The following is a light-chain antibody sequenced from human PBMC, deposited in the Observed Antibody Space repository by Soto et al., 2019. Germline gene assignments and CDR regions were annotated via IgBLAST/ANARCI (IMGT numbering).Light chain of an antibody. Sequence: QSVLTQPPSVSGAPGQTVTISCTGSSSNIGAGYDVHWYQQLPGTAPKLLIYGNSNRPSRVPDRFSGSKSGTSASLSITGLRAEDEADYYCQSYDSSLSGAVFGGGTQLTVL. CDR3: QSYDSSLSGAV. V-gene: IGLV1-40*01. J-gene: IGLJ7*01. CDR1: SSNIGAGYD. CDR2: GNS.